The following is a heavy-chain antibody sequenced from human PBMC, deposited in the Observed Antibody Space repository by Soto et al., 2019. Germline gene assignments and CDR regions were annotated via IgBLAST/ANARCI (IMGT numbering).Heavy chain of an antibody. D-gene: IGHD6-6*01. J-gene: IGHJ4*02. CDR3: PPEGSRPSLVEDPRDF. CDR2: IKSKTDGGTS. Sequence: GGSLRLSCAASGFTFSNAWMSWVRQAPGKGLEWVGRIKSKTDGGTSDYAAPVKGRFTISRDDSKNTLYLQMNSLKTEDAALYYCPPEGSRPSLVEDPRDFWGQGTLVTVSS. CDR1: GFTFSNAW. V-gene: IGHV3-15*01.